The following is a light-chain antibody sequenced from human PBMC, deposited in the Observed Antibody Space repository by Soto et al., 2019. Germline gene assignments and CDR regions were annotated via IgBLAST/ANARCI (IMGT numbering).Light chain of an antibody. CDR2: AAS. J-gene: IGKJ1*01. Sequence: DIQMTQSPSSLSASVGDRVTITCRASQSISSYLNWYQQKPGKAPKLLIYAASSLQSGVPSRFSGSGSGTDFTLTISSLQPEDFATYYCQQRKTFGQGTKVELK. CDR3: QQRKT. CDR1: QSISSY. V-gene: IGKV1-39*01.